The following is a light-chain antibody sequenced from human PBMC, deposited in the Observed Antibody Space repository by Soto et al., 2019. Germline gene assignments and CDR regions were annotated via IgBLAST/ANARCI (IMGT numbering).Light chain of an antibody. CDR3: QQYNSYSGT. CDR1: QSISSW. V-gene: IGKV1-5*01. CDR2: DAS. J-gene: IGKJ1*01. Sequence: DIQMTQSPSTLSASVGDRVTITCRASQSISSWLAWYQQKPGKAPKLLIYDASSLEIGVPSRFSGSGSGTEFTLTISSLQPDDFATYSCQQYNSYSGTFGQGTKVEIK.